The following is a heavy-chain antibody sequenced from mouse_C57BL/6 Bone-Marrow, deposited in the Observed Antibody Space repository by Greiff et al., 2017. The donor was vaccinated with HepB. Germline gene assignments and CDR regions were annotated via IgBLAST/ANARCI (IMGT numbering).Heavy chain of an antibody. CDR2: IDPSDSYT. CDR3: AKERNWDHWYFDV. V-gene: IGHV1-50*01. J-gene: IGHJ1*03. CDR1: GYTFTSYW. D-gene: IGHD4-1*01. Sequence: VQLQQPGAELVKPGASVKLSCKASGYTFTSYWMQWVKQRPGQGLEWIGEIDPSDSYTNYNQKFKGKATLTVDTSSSTAYMQLSSLTSEDSAVYYCAKERNWDHWYFDVWGTGTTVTVSP.